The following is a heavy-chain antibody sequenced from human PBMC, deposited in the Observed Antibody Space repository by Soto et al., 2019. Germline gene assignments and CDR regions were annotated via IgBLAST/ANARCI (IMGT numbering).Heavy chain of an antibody. V-gene: IGHV4-59*08. CDR2: IYYSGST. D-gene: IGHD5-18*01. J-gene: IGHJ4*02. Sequence: SETLSLTCTVSGGSISSDYWSWIRQPPGKGLEWIGYIYYSGSTNYNPSLQSRVTISVDTSKNQFALKLSSVTAADTAVYYCARLGNGSGGDTYGSRVIDDDWGQGTLVPVSS. CDR3: ARLGNGSGGDTYGSRVIDDD. CDR1: GGSISSDY.